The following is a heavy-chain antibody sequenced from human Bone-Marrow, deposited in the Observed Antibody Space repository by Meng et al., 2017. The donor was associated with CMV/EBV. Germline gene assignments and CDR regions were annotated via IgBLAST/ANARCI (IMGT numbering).Heavy chain of an antibody. D-gene: IGHD2-2*02. V-gene: IGHV4-59*01. CDR3: ARDGYCSSTSCYKTFDY. CDR2: IYYSGST. J-gene: IGHJ4*02. Sequence: SETLSLTCTVSGGSISSYYWSWIRQPPGKGLEWIGYIYYSGSTNYNPSLKSRVTISVDTSKNQFSLKLSSVTAADTAVYYCARDGYCSSTSCYKTFDYWGQGTLVTVSS. CDR1: GGSISSYY.